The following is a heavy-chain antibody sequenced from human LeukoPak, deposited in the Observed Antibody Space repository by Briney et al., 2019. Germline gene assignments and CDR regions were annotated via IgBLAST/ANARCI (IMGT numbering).Heavy chain of an antibody. V-gene: IGHV3-30*02. CDR1: RFTFSSYG. CDR2: IQYDGSNE. D-gene: IGHD3-10*01. J-gene: IGHJ1*01. Sequence: GGSLRLSCAASRFTFSSYGMHWVRQAPGKGLEWVAYIQYDGSNEQYADSVKGRFSISRDSSKNILYLQMNSLRAEDTAVYYCAKGRYYDYQHWGQGTLVTVSS. CDR3: AKGRYYDYQH.